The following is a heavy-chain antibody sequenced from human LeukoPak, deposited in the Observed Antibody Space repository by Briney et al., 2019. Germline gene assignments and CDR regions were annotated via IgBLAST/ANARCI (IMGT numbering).Heavy chain of an antibody. CDR3: TKDYCGKFCSAV. Sequence: GGSLRLSCAASGFIVSSNFMSWVRQAPGKGLEWVSTITKSGDSTYYVDSVKGRFTISRDNSKNTLYLQMNSLRAEDTAKYYCTKDYCGKFCSAVWGQGTTVTVSS. CDR1: GFIVSSNF. V-gene: IGHV3-23*01. CDR2: ITKSGDST. J-gene: IGHJ6*02. D-gene: IGHD3-9*01.